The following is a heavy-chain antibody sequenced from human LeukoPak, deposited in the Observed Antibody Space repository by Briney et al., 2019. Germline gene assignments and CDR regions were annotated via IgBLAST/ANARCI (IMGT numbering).Heavy chain of an antibody. J-gene: IGHJ4*02. CDR1: GYTFTGYY. Sequence: ASVKVSCKSSGYTFTGYYMHWVRQAPGQGLEWMGWINPNSGGTNYAQKFQGRVTMTRDTSISTAYMELSRLRSDDTAVYYCAREQGTLPIKSDYWGQGTLVTVSS. D-gene: IGHD3-10*01. V-gene: IGHV1-2*02. CDR2: INPNSGGT. CDR3: AREQGTLPIKSDY.